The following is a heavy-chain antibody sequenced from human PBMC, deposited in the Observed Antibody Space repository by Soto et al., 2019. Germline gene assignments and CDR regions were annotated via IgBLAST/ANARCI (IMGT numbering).Heavy chain of an antibody. V-gene: IGHV1-69*02. D-gene: IGHD3-22*01. J-gene: IGHJ4*02. Sequence: SVKVSCKASGGTFSSYTISWVRQAPGQGLEWMGRIIPILGIANYAQKFQGRVTITADKSTSTAYMELSSLRSEDTAVYYCARRYDSSGYYGGFDYWGQGTLVTVSS. CDR2: IIPILGIA. CDR1: GGTFSSYT. CDR3: ARRYDSSGYYGGFDY.